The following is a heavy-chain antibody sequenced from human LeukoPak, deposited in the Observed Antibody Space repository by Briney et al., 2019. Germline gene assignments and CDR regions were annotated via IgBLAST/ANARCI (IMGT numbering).Heavy chain of an antibody. CDR1: GFTFSSYG. Sequence: TGGSLRLSCVASGFTFSSYGMHWVRQAPGKGLKWVAFIRFDGGNEYYADSVKGRFTISRDNSKNTLYLQMNSLRAEDTAVYYCARRYSSSWYDRWGQGTLVTVSS. D-gene: IGHD6-13*01. CDR2: IRFDGGNE. V-gene: IGHV3-30*02. CDR3: ARRYSSSWYDR. J-gene: IGHJ4*02.